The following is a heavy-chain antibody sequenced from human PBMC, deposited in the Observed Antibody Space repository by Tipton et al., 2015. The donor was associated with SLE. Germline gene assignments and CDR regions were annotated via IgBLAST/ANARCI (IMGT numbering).Heavy chain of an antibody. D-gene: IGHD1-7*01. J-gene: IGHJ4*02. CDR3: ARELELLPFEY. V-gene: IGHV1-18*01. CDR2: ISTYNGNT. Sequence: QLVQSGVEVKKPGASVRVSCKASGYTFTTYGITWVRQAPGQGLEWVGWISTYNGNTFYAEKFQDRVTLTTDTSTSTAYMELRSLRSDDTAVYYCARELELLPFEYWGQGTLVTVSS. CDR1: GYTFTTYG.